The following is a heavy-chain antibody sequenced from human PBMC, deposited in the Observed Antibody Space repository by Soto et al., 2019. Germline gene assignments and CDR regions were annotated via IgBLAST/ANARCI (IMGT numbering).Heavy chain of an antibody. V-gene: IGHV5-51*01. J-gene: IGHJ4*02. CDR1: GYKFTSSW. CDR3: ARHFWDDNNRNLDY. Sequence: GESLKISCQVSGYKFTSSWIGWVRQTPGKGLEWIGILYPGDSDTRYSPSFQGHVTISADKSVTTAYLQWSGLKASDTAMYYCARHFWDDNNRNLDYWGQGTLVTVSS. CDR2: LYPGDSDT. D-gene: IGHD3-3*01.